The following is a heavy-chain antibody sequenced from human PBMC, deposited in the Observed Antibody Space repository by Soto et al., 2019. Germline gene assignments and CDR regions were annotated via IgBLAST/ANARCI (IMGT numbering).Heavy chain of an antibody. J-gene: IGHJ4*02. V-gene: IGHV1-18*04. CDR2: ISIYNGNT. D-gene: IGHD6-6*01. CDR1: GDTFTSNV. Sequence: ASVKVSCKASGDTFTSNVISWVRQAPGQGLEWLAWISIYNGNTQYAQKVQGRVTMTTDTSTNTAYMELRSLRSDDTAVYYCARAPGSSSRPLVFDYWGQGTLVTVSS. CDR3: ARAPGSSSRPLVFDY.